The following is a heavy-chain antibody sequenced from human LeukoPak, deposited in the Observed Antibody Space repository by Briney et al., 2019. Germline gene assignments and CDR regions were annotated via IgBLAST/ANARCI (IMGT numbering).Heavy chain of an antibody. Sequence: GRSLRLPCAASGFTFSSYAMHWVRQAPGKGLEWVAVISYDGSNKYYADSVKGRFTISRDNSKNTLYLQMNSLRAEDTAVYYCATIAAAGTLLGNWFDPWGQGTLVTVSS. V-gene: IGHV3-30-3*01. D-gene: IGHD6-13*01. J-gene: IGHJ5*02. CDR1: GFTFSSYA. CDR2: ISYDGSNK. CDR3: ATIAAAGTLLGNWFDP.